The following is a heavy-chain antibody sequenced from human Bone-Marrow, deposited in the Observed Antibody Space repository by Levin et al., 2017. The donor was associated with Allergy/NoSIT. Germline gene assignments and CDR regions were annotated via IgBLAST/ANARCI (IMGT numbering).Heavy chain of an antibody. CDR3: ARVVPSKGFSFDL. Sequence: QSGGSLRLSCTASGFTLDSAWMHWVRQVPGKGLVWVSRIDENGRTINYADSVRGRFTISRDVAKNTVYLQMNSLTDEDTALYYCARVVPSKGFSFDLWGQGTMVTV. CDR2: IDENGRTI. J-gene: IGHJ3*01. V-gene: IGHV3-74*01. D-gene: IGHD2-21*01. CDR1: GFTLDSAW.